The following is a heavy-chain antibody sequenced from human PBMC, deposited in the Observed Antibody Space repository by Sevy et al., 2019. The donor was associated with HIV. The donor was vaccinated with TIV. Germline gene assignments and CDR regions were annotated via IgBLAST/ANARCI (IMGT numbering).Heavy chain of an antibody. CDR1: GFTFRNYA. CDR3: ARKYDSSGYFDY. V-gene: IGHV3-23*01. D-gene: IGHD3-22*01. J-gene: IGHJ4*02. Sequence: GGSLRLSCAASGFTFRNYAMNWVRQAPGKGLEWVSGISGTGGSGDKTNYADSVKGRFTISRDDSKNSLYLQLNTLRAEDTAISYCARKYDSSGYFDYWGQGTLVTVSS. CDR2: ISGTGGSGDKT.